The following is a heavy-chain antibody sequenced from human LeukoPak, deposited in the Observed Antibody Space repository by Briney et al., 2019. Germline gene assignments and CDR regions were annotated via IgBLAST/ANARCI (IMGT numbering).Heavy chain of an antibody. CDR1: GFTFSSYN. Sequence: PGGSLRLSCAASGFTFSSYNMNWVRQAPGKGLEWVSYIYSSSSTIYYADSVKGRFTISRDNAKNSLYLQMNSLRAEDTAVYYCARDVRDCSSTSCYRYWGQGTLVTVSS. V-gene: IGHV3-48*04. D-gene: IGHD2-2*01. CDR3: ARDVRDCSSTSCYRY. CDR2: IYSSSSTI. J-gene: IGHJ4*02.